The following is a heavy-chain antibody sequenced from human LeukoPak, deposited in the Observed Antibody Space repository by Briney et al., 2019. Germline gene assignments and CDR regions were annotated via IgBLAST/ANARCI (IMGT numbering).Heavy chain of an antibody. D-gene: IGHD6-13*01. V-gene: IGHV4-30-4*01. Sequence: PSETLSLTCTVSGGSISSGDYYWSWIRQPPGKGLEWIGYIYYSGSTYYNPSLKSRVTISVDTSKNQFSLKLSSVTAADTAVYHCARVSAAADAVDYWGQGTLVTVSS. CDR3: ARVSAAADAVDY. CDR1: GGSISSGDYY. J-gene: IGHJ4*02. CDR2: IYYSGST.